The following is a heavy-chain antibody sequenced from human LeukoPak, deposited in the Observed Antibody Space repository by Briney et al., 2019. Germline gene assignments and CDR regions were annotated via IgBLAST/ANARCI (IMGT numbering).Heavy chain of an antibody. Sequence: SETLSLTCAVYGGSFSGYYWSWIRQPPRKGLEWIGEINHSGSTNYNPSLKSRVTISVDTSKNQCSLKLSSVTAADTAVYYCARGVYNWFDPWGQGTLVTVSS. J-gene: IGHJ5*02. CDR3: ARGVYNWFDP. CDR2: INHSGST. CDR1: GGSFSGYY. D-gene: IGHD1-14*01. V-gene: IGHV4-34*01.